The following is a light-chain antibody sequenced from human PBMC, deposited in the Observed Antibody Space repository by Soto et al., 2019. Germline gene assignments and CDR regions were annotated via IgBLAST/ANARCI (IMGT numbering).Light chain of an antibody. CDR2: GAS. CDR1: QAISNY. V-gene: IGKV1-27*01. J-gene: IGKJ1*01. Sequence: DIQMTQSPSSLSASVGDRVTITCRASQAISNYLAWYQQKPGKVPKLLISGASTLQSGVPPRVSGSGSGTDFTLTISSLQPEDVATYYCQKYNSAPWTFGQGTKVEIK. CDR3: QKYNSAPWT.